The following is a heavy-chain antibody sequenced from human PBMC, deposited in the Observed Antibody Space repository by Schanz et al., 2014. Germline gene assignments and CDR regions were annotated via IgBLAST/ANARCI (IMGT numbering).Heavy chain of an antibody. CDR1: GFTFSKYG. CDR2: IWYDGSNK. J-gene: IGHJ4*02. CDR3: ARGGYPDF. V-gene: IGHV3-33*01. D-gene: IGHD5-12*01. Sequence: QVQLVESGGGVVQPGRSLRLSCAASGFTFSKYGMHWVRQAPGKGLEWVAVIWYDGSNKDYADSVKGRFTISRDSAQNSVHLHMSSLRVEDTAVYFCARGGYPDFWGQGTPVTVSS.